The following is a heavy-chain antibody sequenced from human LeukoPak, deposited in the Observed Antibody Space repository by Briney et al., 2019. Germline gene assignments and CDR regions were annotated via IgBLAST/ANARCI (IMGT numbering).Heavy chain of an antibody. V-gene: IGHV4-61*02. J-gene: IGHJ6*03. CDR2: IYTSGSI. Sequence: PSETLSLTCTVSGGSISSSSYYWGWIRQPPGKGLEWIGRIYTSGSINYNPSLKSRVTISVDTSKNQFSLKLSSVTAADTAVYYCARDPRIPLMVRGGSYYYYMDVWGKGTTVTISS. D-gene: IGHD3-10*01. CDR1: GGSISSSSYY. CDR3: ARDPRIPLMVRGGSYYYYMDV.